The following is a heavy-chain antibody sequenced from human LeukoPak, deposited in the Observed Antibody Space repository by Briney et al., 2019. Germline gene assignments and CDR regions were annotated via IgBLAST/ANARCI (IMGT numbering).Heavy chain of an antibody. D-gene: IGHD6-13*01. CDR1: GYTFTSYD. CDR3: ARGRAAAGTERVNWFDP. Sequence: ASVKVSCKASGYTFTSYDINWVRQATGQGLEWMGWMNPNSGNTGYAQKFQGRVTMTRNTSISTAYMELSSLRSEDTAVYYCARGRAAAGTERVNWFDPWGQGTLVTVSS. J-gene: IGHJ5*02. CDR2: MNPNSGNT. V-gene: IGHV1-8*01.